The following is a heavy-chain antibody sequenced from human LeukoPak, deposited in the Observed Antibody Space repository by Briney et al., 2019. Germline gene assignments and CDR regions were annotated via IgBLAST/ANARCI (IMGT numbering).Heavy chain of an antibody. CDR1: GGSISSHY. V-gene: IGHV4-59*08. CDR2: IYYSGST. Sequence: SETLSLTCTVSGGSISSHYWSWIRLPPGKGLEWIGSIYYSGSTNYNPSLKSRVTISLDTSKNQFSLKLSSVTAADTAVYYCARRGYGSGSYPSDYWGQGILVTVSS. CDR3: ARRGYGSGSYPSDY. J-gene: IGHJ4*02. D-gene: IGHD3-10*01.